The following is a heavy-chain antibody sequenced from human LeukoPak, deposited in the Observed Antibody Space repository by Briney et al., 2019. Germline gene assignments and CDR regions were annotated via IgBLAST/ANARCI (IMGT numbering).Heavy chain of an antibody. CDR2: INPNSGGT. Sequence: ASVEVSCEASGYTFTGYYMHWVRQAPGQGLEWMGWINPNSGGTNYAQKFQGRVTMTRDTSISTAYMELSRLRSDDTAVYYCARDSWPEVVRFDYWGQGTLVTVSS. D-gene: IGHD1-14*01. V-gene: IGHV1-2*02. J-gene: IGHJ4*02. CDR3: ARDSWPEVVRFDY. CDR1: GYTFTGYY.